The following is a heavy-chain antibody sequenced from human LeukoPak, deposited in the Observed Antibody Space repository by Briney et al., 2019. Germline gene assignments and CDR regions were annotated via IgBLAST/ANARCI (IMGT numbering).Heavy chain of an antibody. CDR3: VRGYFYYMDV. V-gene: IGHV3-48*02. CDR1: GFTFSSFS. CDR2: INNSGNII. D-gene: IGHD2-21*01. Sequence: PGGSLRLSCAASGFTFSSFSMHWVRQAPGTGLECVAYINNSGNIIYYADSVKGRFAISRDNAKNSVYLQTNSLRDGDTAVYYCVRGYFYYMDVWGKGTTVTVSS. J-gene: IGHJ6*03.